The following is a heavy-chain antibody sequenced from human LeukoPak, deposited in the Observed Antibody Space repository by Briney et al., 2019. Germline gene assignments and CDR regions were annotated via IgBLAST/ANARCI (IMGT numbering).Heavy chain of an antibody. J-gene: IGHJ4*02. D-gene: IGHD5-18*01. CDR1: GGSISSYY. CDR3: ARSLVGTAMVTPLGPDY. V-gene: IGHV4-59*01. CDR2: IYYSGST. Sequence: SETLSLTCTVSGGSISSYYWSWIRQPPGKGLEWIGYIYYSGSTNYNPSLKSRVTISVDTSKNQFSLKLSSVTAADTAVYYCARSLVGTAMVTPLGPDYWGQGTLVTVSS.